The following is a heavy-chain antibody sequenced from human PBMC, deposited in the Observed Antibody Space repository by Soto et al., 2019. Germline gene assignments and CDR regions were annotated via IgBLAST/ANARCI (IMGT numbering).Heavy chain of an antibody. V-gene: IGHV4-34*01. CDR1: GGSFSGYY. CDR3: ARGVWFGESY. Sequence: QVQLQQWGAGLLKPSETLSLTCAVYGGSFSGYYWSWIRQPPGKGLEWIGEINHSGSTNYNPSLKSRVTISVDPSTNQFSLKLSSVTAADTAVYYCARGVWFGESYWGQGTLVTVSS. CDR2: INHSGST. J-gene: IGHJ4*02. D-gene: IGHD3-10*01.